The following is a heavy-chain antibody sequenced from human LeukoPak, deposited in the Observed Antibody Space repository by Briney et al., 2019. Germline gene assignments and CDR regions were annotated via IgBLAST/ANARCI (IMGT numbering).Heavy chain of an antibody. Sequence: PGGSLRLSCAASGFTFSSYSMNWVRQAPGKGLEWVSSISSSSSYIYCADSVKGRFTISRDNAKSSLYLQMNSLRAEDTAVYYCARDWAVAGKGYYFDYWGQGTPVTVSS. CDR3: ARDWAVAGKGYYFDY. V-gene: IGHV3-21*01. J-gene: IGHJ4*02. CDR2: ISSSSSYI. D-gene: IGHD6-19*01. CDR1: GFTFSSYS.